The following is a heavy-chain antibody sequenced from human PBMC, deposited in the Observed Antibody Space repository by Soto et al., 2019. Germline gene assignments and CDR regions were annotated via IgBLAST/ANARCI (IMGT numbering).Heavy chain of an antibody. J-gene: IGHJ6*02. D-gene: IGHD2-2*01. CDR1: GFTFSSYA. Sequence: PGGSLRLSCAASGFTFSSYAMHWVRQAPGKGLEWVAAISYDGSNKYYADSVKGRFTISRDNSKNTLYLQMNSLRAEDTAVYYCARGPVVVVPAAPGYYYGMDVWGQGTTVTVSS. CDR2: ISYDGSNK. V-gene: IGHV3-30-3*01. CDR3: ARGPVVVVPAAPGYYYGMDV.